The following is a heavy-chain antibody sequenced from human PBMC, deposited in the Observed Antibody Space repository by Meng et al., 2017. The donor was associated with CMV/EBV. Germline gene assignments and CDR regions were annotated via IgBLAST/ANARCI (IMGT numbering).Heavy chain of an antibody. Sequence: SGGPFSSYAIRWVRPAPGPGLEWMGGILPIFGTANYAQKFQGRVTITADESTSTAYMELSSLRSEDTAVYYCARDGKSIVGATHFDYWGQGTLVTVSS. D-gene: IGHD1-26*01. CDR3: ARDGKSIVGATHFDY. J-gene: IGHJ4*02. CDR1: GGPFSSYA. V-gene: IGHV1-69*01. CDR2: ILPIFGTA.